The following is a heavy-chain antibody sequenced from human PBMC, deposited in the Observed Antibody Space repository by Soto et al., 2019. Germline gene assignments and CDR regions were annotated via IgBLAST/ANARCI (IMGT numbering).Heavy chain of an antibody. Sequence: SETLSLTCTASGGSISSYYWSWIRQPPGKGLEWIGYIYYSGSTNYNPSLKSRVTISVDTSKNQFSLKLSSVTAADTAVYYCARVRLGLDAFDIWGQGTMVTVSS. CDR2: IYYSGST. D-gene: IGHD7-27*01. CDR3: ARVRLGLDAFDI. CDR1: GGSISSYY. J-gene: IGHJ3*02. V-gene: IGHV4-59*01.